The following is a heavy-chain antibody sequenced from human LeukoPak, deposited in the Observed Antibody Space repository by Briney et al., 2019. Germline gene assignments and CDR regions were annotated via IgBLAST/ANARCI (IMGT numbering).Heavy chain of an antibody. V-gene: IGHV1-2*02. D-gene: IGHD1-26*01. CDR1: GYTFTDYY. J-gene: IGHJ4*02. Sequence: GASVKVSCKASGYTFTDYYIHWVRQAPGQGLEWMGWIVPHSGGTNYAQNYQGRITMTRDTSISTAYMELSSLRSEDTAVYYCATGGIYSLLDYWGQGTLVTVSS. CDR3: ATGGIYSLLDY. CDR2: IVPHSGGT.